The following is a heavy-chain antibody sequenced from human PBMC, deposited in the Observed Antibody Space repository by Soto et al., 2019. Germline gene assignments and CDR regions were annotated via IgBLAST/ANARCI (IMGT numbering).Heavy chain of an antibody. Sequence: QVQLVPSGAEVKKPGSSVKVSCKASGGTCSSYDILWVRHAHGQGLEWLGGSIPIFGTANYAQKFQGRVTITVGESTRAAYMELSSLRSEDTAVYDCASLGYSYGDYWGQGTLVTVS. V-gene: IGHV1-69*12. CDR1: GGTCSSYD. CDR2: SIPIFGTA. J-gene: IGHJ4*02. CDR3: ASLGYSYGDY. D-gene: IGHD5-18*01.